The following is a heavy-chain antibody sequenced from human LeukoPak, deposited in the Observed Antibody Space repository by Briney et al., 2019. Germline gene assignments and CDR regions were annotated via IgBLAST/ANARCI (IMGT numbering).Heavy chain of an antibody. D-gene: IGHD5-12*01. V-gene: IGHV4-59*01. J-gene: IGHJ4*02. Sequence: PSETLSLTCTVSGGSISSYYWSWIRQPPGKGLEWIGYIYYSGSTNYNPSLKSRVTISLDTSKSQFSLKLNSVTAADTAMYYCARVSGYDWESFYDYWGQGSLVTVSS. CDR3: ARVSGYDWESFYDY. CDR1: GGSISSYY. CDR2: IYYSGST.